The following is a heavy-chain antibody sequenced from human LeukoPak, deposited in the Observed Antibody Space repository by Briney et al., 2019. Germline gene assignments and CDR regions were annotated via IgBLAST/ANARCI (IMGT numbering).Heavy chain of an antibody. Sequence: SETLSLTCAVYGGSFSGYYWSWIRQPPGKGLEWIGEINHSGSTNYNPSRKSRVTISVDTYKNQFSLKLSSVAAADTAVYYCARPSRGAMAFDYWGQGTLVTVSS. V-gene: IGHV4-34*01. D-gene: IGHD5-18*01. J-gene: IGHJ4*02. CDR2: INHSGST. CDR3: ARPSRGAMAFDY. CDR1: GGSFSGYY.